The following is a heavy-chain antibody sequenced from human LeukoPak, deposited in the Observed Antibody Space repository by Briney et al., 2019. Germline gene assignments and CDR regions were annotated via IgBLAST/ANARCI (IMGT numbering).Heavy chain of an antibody. J-gene: IGHJ4*02. CDR1: GFSFSDYG. Sequence: GGSLRLSCAGSGFSFSDYGMSWVRQPPGKGLEWVANIKEDGSDKNYVESLKGRFTISRDNAKNSLYLQMDSLRAEDTAVYYCARDAGYGYDRFDYWGQGTQVTVSS. CDR2: IKEDGSDK. V-gene: IGHV3-7*01. CDR3: ARDAGYGYDRFDY. D-gene: IGHD5-18*01.